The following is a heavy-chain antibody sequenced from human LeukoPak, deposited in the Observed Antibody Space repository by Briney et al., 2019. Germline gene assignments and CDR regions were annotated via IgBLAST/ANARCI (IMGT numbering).Heavy chain of an antibody. D-gene: IGHD2-15*01. Sequence: GGSLRLSCAASGFTFSSYAMSWVRQAPGKGLEWVSAISSSGGSTYYADSVKGRFTISRDNSKNTLYLQMNSLRAEDTAVYYCAKDTRDRTYYYYYMDVWGKGTTVTVSS. CDR2: ISSSGGST. V-gene: IGHV3-23*01. CDR1: GFTFSSYA. CDR3: AKDTRDRTYYYYYMDV. J-gene: IGHJ6*03.